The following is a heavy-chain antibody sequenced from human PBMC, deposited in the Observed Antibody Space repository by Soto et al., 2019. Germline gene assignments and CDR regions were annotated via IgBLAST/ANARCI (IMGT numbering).Heavy chain of an antibody. D-gene: IGHD1-26*01. V-gene: IGHV4-4*07. CDR1: GGSISSYY. Sequence: PSETLSLTCTVSGGSISSYYWNWIRQPAGKGLEWTGRIFTSGSTNYNPSLKSRVTMSVDTSKNQLSLKLSSVTAADTAVYYCARESGSYNDYWGQGTLVTVSS. J-gene: IGHJ4*02. CDR3: ARESGSYNDY. CDR2: IFTSGST.